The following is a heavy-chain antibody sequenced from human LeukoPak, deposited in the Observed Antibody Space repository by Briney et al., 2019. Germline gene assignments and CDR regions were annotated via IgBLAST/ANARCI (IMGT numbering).Heavy chain of an antibody. V-gene: IGHV4-38-2*01. CDR2: IYHSGST. CDR3: ARQGQQLRPFDY. Sequence: PSETLFLTCALSGYSISSGYYWGWIRQPPGKGLEWIGSIYHSGSTYYNPSLKSRVTISVDTSKNKFSLKLSSVTAADTAVYYCARQGQQLRPFDYWGQGTLVTVSS. D-gene: IGHD6-13*01. CDR1: GYSISSGYY. J-gene: IGHJ4*02.